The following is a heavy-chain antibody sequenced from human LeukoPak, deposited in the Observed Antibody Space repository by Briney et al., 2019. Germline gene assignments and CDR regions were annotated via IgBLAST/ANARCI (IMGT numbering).Heavy chain of an antibody. V-gene: IGHV4-39*02. CDR2: IYDSGST. D-gene: IGHD4-11*01. J-gene: IGHJ4*02. CDR3: VRDYSNFVQGD. Sequence: SETLSLTCTVSGGSIRSSYYYWGWIRQPPGKGLEWIGSIYDSGSTYYNPSLKSRVTISVDTSKNQFSLKLNSVTAADTAVYYCVRDYSNFVQGDWGQGTLVTVSS. CDR1: GGSIRSSYYY.